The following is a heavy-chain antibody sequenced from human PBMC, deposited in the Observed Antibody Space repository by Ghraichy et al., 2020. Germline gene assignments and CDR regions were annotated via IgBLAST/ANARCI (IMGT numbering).Heavy chain of an antibody. CDR1: GFIFSSYW. J-gene: IGHJ4*02. CDR3: ARENGYYGDYLDY. CDR2: INPDESEK. D-gene: IGHD4-17*01. Sequence: GGSLRLSCAASGFIFSSYWMSWVRQAPGKGLEWVANINPDESEKYYVDSVKGRFTISRDYAENSVYLQMNSLRAEDTAVYYCARENGYYGDYLDYWGQGTLVTVSS. V-gene: IGHV3-7*03.